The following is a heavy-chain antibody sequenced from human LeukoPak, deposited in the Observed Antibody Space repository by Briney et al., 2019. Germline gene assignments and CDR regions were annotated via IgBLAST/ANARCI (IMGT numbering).Heavy chain of an antibody. CDR1: GFTFNSHA. J-gene: IGHJ4*02. CDR2: ISPSGGIT. D-gene: IGHD3-22*01. CDR3: AKEPSHSSGYWDS. V-gene: IGHV3-23*01. Sequence: GGSLRLSCAASGFTFNSHAMNWVRQAPGKGLEWVSVISPSGGITYYAESVKGRFTVSRDNSKNTLFLQMNSLRVEDTALYYCAKEPSHSSGYWDSWGQGTLVTVSS.